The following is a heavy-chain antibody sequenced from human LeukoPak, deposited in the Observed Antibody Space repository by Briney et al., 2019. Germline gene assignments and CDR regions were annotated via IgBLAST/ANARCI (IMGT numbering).Heavy chain of an antibody. Sequence: SETLSLTCTVSGGSISSYYWSWLRQPPGKGLEWIGYIYYSGSTNYNPSLKSRVTISVDTSKNQFSLKLSSVTAADTAVYYCARSSGRDGYNFLGWGQGTLVTVSS. D-gene: IGHD5-24*01. CDR1: GGSISSYY. CDR2: IYYSGST. J-gene: IGHJ4*02. V-gene: IGHV4-59*01. CDR3: ARSSGRDGYNFLG.